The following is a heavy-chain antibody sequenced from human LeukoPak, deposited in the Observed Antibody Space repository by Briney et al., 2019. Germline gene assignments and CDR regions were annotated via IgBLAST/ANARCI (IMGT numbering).Heavy chain of an antibody. D-gene: IGHD3-10*01. CDR1: GFTFSNYW. CDR2: IKEDGSET. Sequence: GGSLRLSCAVSGFTFSNYWMSWVRQAPGKGLEWVANIKEDGSETYYVDSVKGRFTIFRDNAKNSLYLQMNSLRAEDTAVYYCARDESGRTMDYWGQGTLVTVSS. J-gene: IGHJ4*02. CDR3: ARDESGRTMDY. V-gene: IGHV3-7*04.